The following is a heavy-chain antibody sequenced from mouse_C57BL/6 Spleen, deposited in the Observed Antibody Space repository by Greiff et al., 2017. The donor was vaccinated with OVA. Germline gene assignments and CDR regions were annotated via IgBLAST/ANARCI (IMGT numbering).Heavy chain of an antibody. J-gene: IGHJ2*01. Sequence: EVKLLESGPGLVKPSQSLSLTCSVTGYSITSGYYWNWIRQFPGNKLEWMGYISYDGSNNYNPSLKNRISITRDTSKNQFFLKLNSVTTEDTATYYCAREDLGLRGYFDYWGQGTTLTVSS. CDR3: AREDLGLRGYFDY. D-gene: IGHD2-4*01. CDR2: ISYDGSN. CDR1: GYSITSGYY. V-gene: IGHV3-6*01.